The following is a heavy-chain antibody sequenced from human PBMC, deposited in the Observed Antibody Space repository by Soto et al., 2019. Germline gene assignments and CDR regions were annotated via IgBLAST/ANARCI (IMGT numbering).Heavy chain of an antibody. J-gene: IGHJ5*02. CDR1: GGTFSSYT. D-gene: IGHD4-17*01. CDR2: IIPILGIA. V-gene: IGHV1-69*02. CDR3: ATGDTVSRTNWFDP. Sequence: ASVKVSCKASGGTFSSYTISWVRQAPGQGLEWMGRIIPILGIANYAQKFQGRVTITADKSTSTAYMELSSLRSEDTAVYYCATGDTVSRTNWFDPWGQGTLVTVSS.